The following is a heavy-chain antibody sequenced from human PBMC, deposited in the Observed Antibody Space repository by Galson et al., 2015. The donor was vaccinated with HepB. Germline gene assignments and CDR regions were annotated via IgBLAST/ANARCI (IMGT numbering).Heavy chain of an antibody. Sequence: VQLQESGPGLLKPSETLSLTCTVSGDSVTTGHWSWIRQSPGKGLEWIGYIYSIASTNQNPAIESRVSMSLDTSKNQFSLKLRSVNAADTAVYYCARGRKFYTSWGQGTLVTVSS. CDR1: GDSVTTGH. V-gene: IGHV4-59*02. CDR3: ARGRKFYTS. CDR2: IYSIAST. J-gene: IGHJ4*02. D-gene: IGHD2-2*02.